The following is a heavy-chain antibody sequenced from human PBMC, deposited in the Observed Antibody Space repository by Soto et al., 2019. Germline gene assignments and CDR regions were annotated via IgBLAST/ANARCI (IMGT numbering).Heavy chain of an antibody. Sequence: ASVKVSCKASEYTFTNYALHWVRQAPGQRLEWMGRINAGNGNTKYSQKFQGRIIITRDTSARTVYMELSSLRSEDTSVYYCAGNVGPDYGDYFDYWGQGTQVTVSS. J-gene: IGHJ4*02. CDR1: EYTFTNYA. CDR3: AGNVGPDYGDYFDY. D-gene: IGHD4-17*01. CDR2: INAGNGNT. V-gene: IGHV1-3*01.